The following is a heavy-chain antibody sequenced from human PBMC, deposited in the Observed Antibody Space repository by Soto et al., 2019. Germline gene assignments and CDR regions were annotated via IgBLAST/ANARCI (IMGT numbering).Heavy chain of an antibody. D-gene: IGHD3-3*01. J-gene: IGHJ5*02. CDR1: GGSISSGGYY. CDR3: ALEYDFWSCRRGYNWFDP. Sequence: PSETLSLTCTVSGGSISSGGYYWSWIRQRPGKGLEWIGYIYYSGSTYYNPSLKSRVTISVHTSKNQFSLKLSSVTAADTAVYYCALEYDFWSCRRGYNWFDPWGQGTLVTVSS. V-gene: IGHV4-31*03. CDR2: IYYSGST.